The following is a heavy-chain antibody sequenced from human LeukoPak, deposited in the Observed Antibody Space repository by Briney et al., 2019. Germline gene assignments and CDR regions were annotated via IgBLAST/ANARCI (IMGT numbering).Heavy chain of an antibody. V-gene: IGHV4-59*12. CDR3: ARGCGSSKYYYYYYGMDV. J-gene: IGHJ6*02. CDR1: GGSISSYY. CDR2: IYYSGST. D-gene: IGHD6-13*01. Sequence: SETLSLTCTVSGGSISSYYWSWIRQHPGKGLEWIGYIYYSGSTNYNPSLKSRVTISVDTSKNQFSLKLSSVTAADTAVYYCARGCGSSKYYYYYYGMDVWGQGTTVTVSS.